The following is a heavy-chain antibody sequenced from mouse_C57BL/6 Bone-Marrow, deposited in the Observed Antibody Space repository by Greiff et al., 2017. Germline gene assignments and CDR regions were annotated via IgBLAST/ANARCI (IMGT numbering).Heavy chain of an antibody. CDR3: TRGSSGYAWFAY. J-gene: IGHJ3*01. V-gene: IGHV5-9-1*02. Sequence: EVKLVESGEGLVKPGGSLKLSCAASGFTFSSYAMSWVSQTPEKRLEWVAYISSGGDYIYYADTVKGRFTISRDNARNTLYLQMSSLKSEDTAMYYCTRGSSGYAWFAYWGQGTLVTVSA. CDR2: ISSGGDYI. D-gene: IGHD3-2*02. CDR1: GFTFSSYA.